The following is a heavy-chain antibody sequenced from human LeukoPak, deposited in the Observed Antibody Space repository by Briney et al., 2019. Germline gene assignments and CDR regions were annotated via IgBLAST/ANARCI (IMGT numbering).Heavy chain of an antibody. D-gene: IGHD5-18*01. CDR1: GFTFTTYW. V-gene: IGHV3-74*01. J-gene: IGHJ6*02. Sequence: WGSLRLSCAASGFTFTTYWMHWVRQAPGKGLVWVSHINSDGSITSYADSVKGRFTISRDNAKNTLYLQMNSLRAEDTAVYYCARDAVDTANAVWGQGTTVTVSS. CDR3: ARDAVDTANAV. CDR2: INSDGSIT.